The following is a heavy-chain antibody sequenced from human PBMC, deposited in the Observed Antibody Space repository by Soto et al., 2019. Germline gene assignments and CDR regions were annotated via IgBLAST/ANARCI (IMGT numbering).Heavy chain of an antibody. J-gene: IGHJ4*02. CDR2: IYNSGST. CDR3: ARANYGQWLAY. V-gene: IGHV4-59*12. D-gene: IGHD6-19*01. Sequence: SETLSLTCTVSGCSISGYYWSWIRQSPGKGLEWIGNIYNSGSTNYNPSLKSRVTISADTSKNQFSLKLSSVTAADTAVYYCARANYGQWLAYWGQGTLVTVSS. CDR1: GCSISGYY.